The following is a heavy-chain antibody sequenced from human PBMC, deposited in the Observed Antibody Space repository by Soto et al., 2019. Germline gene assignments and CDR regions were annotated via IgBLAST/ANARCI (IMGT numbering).Heavy chain of an antibody. Sequence: QVQLVESGGGVVQPGRSLRLSCAASGFTFSSYGMHWVRQAPGKGLEWVAVIWYDGSNKYYADSVKGRFTISRDNSKNTLYLQMNSLRAEDTAVYYCARSHSPDYYYGMDVWGQGTTVTVSS. V-gene: IGHV3-33*01. J-gene: IGHJ6*02. CDR1: GFTFSSYG. D-gene: IGHD2-15*01. CDR2: IWYDGSNK. CDR3: ARSHSPDYYYGMDV.